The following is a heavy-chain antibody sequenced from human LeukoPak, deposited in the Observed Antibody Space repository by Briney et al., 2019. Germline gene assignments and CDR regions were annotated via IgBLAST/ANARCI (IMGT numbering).Heavy chain of an antibody. CDR1: GGSISGFF. CDR3: ARDLELERNRWNYFES. CDR2: VHYSGDT. D-gene: IGHD1-1*01. J-gene: IGHJ4*02. V-gene: IGHV4-59*01. Sequence: SETLSHTCTVSGGSISGFFWSWIRQPPGKGLEWIASVHYSGDTKYNPSLKSRVSLSFDTSKQQFSLRLSSVTAADTAVYYCARDLELERNRWNYFESWGQGTLVTVSS.